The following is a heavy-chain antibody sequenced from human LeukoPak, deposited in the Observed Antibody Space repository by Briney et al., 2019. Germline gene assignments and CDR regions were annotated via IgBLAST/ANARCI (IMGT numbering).Heavy chain of an antibody. Sequence: GGSLRLSCAASGFTFSSYAMSWVRQAPGKGLEWVSAISGSGGSTYYADSVKGWFTISRDNSKNTLYLQMNSLRAEDTAVYYCAKYLLNWGSYFDYWGQGTLVTVSS. D-gene: IGHD7-27*01. V-gene: IGHV3-23*01. J-gene: IGHJ4*02. CDR3: AKYLLNWGSYFDY. CDR1: GFTFSSYA. CDR2: ISGSGGST.